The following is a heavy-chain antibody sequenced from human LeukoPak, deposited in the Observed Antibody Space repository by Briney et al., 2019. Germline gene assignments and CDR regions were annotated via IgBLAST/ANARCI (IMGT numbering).Heavy chain of an antibody. D-gene: IGHD5-18*01. CDR2: IYYSGST. Sequence: SETLSLTCAVSGGSISSSSYYWGWIRQPPGKGLEWIGSIYYSGSTYYNPSLKSRVTISVDTSKNRFSLKLSSVTAADTAVYYCAREKGEVQLWAYWGQGTLVTVSS. CDR3: AREKGEVQLWAY. CDR1: GGSISSSSYY. J-gene: IGHJ4*02. V-gene: IGHV4-39*07.